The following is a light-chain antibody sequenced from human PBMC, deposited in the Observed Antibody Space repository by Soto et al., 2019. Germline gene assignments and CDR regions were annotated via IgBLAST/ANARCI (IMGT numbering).Light chain of an antibody. V-gene: IGKV1-39*01. Sequence: DIQMTQSPSSLSASVGDRVTITCRASQSISNYLNWYQQKPGKAPKLLIYAASSLQSGVPSRFSGIGSGKVFTLTISSLQPEDLAIYYCQQSYSTPPYTFGQGTKLEIK. CDR3: QQSYSTPPYT. CDR2: AAS. J-gene: IGKJ2*01. CDR1: QSISNY.